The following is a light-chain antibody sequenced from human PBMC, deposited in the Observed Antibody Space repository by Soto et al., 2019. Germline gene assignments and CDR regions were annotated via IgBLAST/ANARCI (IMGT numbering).Light chain of an antibody. Sequence: QSALTQPRSVSGSPGQSGTISCTGTSSDVGGYNYVSWYQQHPGKAPKLMIYEVSKRPSGVPDRFSGSKSGNTASLTISGLQAEDEADYYCCSYAGSYSYVFGTGTKLTVL. J-gene: IGLJ1*01. CDR2: EVS. CDR3: CSYAGSYSYV. V-gene: IGLV2-11*01. CDR1: SSDVGGYNY.